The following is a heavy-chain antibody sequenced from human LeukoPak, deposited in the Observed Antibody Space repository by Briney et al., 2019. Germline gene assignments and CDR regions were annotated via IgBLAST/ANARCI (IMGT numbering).Heavy chain of an antibody. Sequence: PSETLSLTCTVSGGSISSYYWTWIRQPAGKGLEWIGRIYTSGSTNYNPSLKSRVTMSVDTSKNQFSLKLSSVTAADTAVYYCARGFRVATIDWFDPWGQGTLVTVSS. J-gene: IGHJ5*02. D-gene: IGHD5-12*01. CDR3: ARGFRVATIDWFDP. CDR1: GGSISSYY. CDR2: IYTSGST. V-gene: IGHV4-4*07.